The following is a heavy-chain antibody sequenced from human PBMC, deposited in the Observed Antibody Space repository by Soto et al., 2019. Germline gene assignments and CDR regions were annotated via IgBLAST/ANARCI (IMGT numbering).Heavy chain of an antibody. CDR3: ARGADYGDTVREYFFDF. Sequence: QVQLHQSGPQLVKPTQTLSLSCTVSGVSINNVPYFWGWIRQHPEKGLEWIGYIYSSGTTYFNPSLLSRVSMSLDTSGNQFSLRLTSMTAADTAVYYCARGADYGDTVREYFFDFWGQGALVTVSS. J-gene: IGHJ4*01. D-gene: IGHD4-17*01. CDR1: GVSINNVPYF. V-gene: IGHV4-31*03. CDR2: IYSSGTT.